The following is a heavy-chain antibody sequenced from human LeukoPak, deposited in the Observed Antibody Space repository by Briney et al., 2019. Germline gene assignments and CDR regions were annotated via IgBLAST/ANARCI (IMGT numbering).Heavy chain of an antibody. J-gene: IGHJ4*02. D-gene: IGHD6-13*01. CDR1: GFTFSSYA. CDR3: ATLSWYGSFDY. V-gene: IGHV3-23*01. Sequence: GGSLRLSCAASGFTFSSYAMSWVRQAPGKGLEWVSAISGSGGSTYYADSVKGRFTISRDNAKNSLYLQMNSLRAEDTAVYYCATLSWYGSFDYWGQGTLVTVSS. CDR2: ISGSGGST.